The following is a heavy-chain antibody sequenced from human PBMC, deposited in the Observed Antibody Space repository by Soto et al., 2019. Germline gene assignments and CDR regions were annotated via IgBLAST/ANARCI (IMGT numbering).Heavy chain of an antibody. CDR1: GGTFSSYA. CDR3: AGSYSSSSPYYFDY. V-gene: IGHV1-69*13. D-gene: IGHD6-6*01. J-gene: IGHJ4*02. CDR2: IIPIFGTA. Sequence: SVKVSCKASGGTFSSYASSWVRQAPGQGLEWMGGIIPIFGTANYAQKFQGRVTITADESTSTAYMELSSLRSEDTAVYYCAGSYSSSSPYYFDYWGQGTLVTVSS.